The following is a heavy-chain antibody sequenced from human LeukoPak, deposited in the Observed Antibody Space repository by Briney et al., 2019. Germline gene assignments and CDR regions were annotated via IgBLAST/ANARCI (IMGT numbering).Heavy chain of an antibody. CDR1: GGSISSSNW. D-gene: IGHD6-13*01. V-gene: IGHV4-4*02. Sequence: PSETLSLTCAVSGGSISSSNWWSWVRQPPGKGLEWIGAIYHSGSTNYNPSLRSRVTISVDKSKNQFSLKLSSVTAADTAVYYCARLSGIAAAERRDAFDIWGQGTMVTVSS. CDR2: IYHSGST. J-gene: IGHJ3*02. CDR3: ARLSGIAAAERRDAFDI.